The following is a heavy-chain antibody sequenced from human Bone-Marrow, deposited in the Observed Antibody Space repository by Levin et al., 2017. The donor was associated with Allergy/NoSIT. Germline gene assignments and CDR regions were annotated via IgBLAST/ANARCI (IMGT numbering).Heavy chain of an antibody. Sequence: GESLKISCAASGFTFSSYAMSWVRQAPGKGLEWVSAISGSGGSTYYADSVKGRFTISRDNSKNTLYLQMNSLRAEDTAVYYCAKEPYYDFWSGYYYYYYYYMDVWGKGTTVTVSS. CDR3: AKEPYYDFWSGYYYYYYYYMDV. CDR1: GFTFSSYA. CDR2: ISGSGGST. J-gene: IGHJ6*03. V-gene: IGHV3-23*01. D-gene: IGHD3-3*01.